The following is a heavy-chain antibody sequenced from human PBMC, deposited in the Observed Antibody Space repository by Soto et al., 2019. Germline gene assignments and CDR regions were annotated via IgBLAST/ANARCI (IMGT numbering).Heavy chain of an antibody. CDR1: GFTFSSYW. J-gene: IGHJ5*02. D-gene: IGHD1-7*01. Sequence: GGSLRLSCAASGFTFSSYWMHWVRQAPGKGLVWVSRINSDGSSTSYADSVKGRFTISSDNAKNTLYLQMNRLRAEDTAVYYCASNWNYDVWFDPCGQVPLVTVSS. V-gene: IGHV3-74*01. CDR2: INSDGSST. CDR3: ASNWNYDVWFDP.